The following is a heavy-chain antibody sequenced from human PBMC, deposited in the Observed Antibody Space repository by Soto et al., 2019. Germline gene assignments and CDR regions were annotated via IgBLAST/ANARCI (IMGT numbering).Heavy chain of an antibody. Sequence: SVKVSCKASGGTFSSYAISWVRQAPGQGLEWMGGIIPIFGTANYAQKFQGRVTITADKSTSTAHMELSSLRSEDTAVYYCARAESLDGTFDYWGQGTLVTVSS. CDR3: ARAESLDGTFDY. J-gene: IGHJ4*02. CDR2: IIPIFGTA. V-gene: IGHV1-69*06. D-gene: IGHD1-1*01. CDR1: GGTFSSYA.